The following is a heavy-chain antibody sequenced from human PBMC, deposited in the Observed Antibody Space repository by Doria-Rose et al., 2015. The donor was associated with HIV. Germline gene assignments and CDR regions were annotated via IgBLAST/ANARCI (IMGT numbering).Heavy chain of an antibody. D-gene: IGHD3-3*01. V-gene: IGHV3-9*01. CDR1: GFSFESYT. Sequence: VQLVGSGGGLVQPGRSLRLSCVGSGFSFESYTMHWVRLAPGKGLEWVAGISWDSGAKGNADSVEGRFTISRDNAKKSVYLEMRSLRPEDTAFYYCAKAPIIGPKYYFYMDVWGKGTSVTVSS. CDR2: ISWDSGAK. J-gene: IGHJ6*03. CDR3: AKAPIIGPKYYFYMDV.